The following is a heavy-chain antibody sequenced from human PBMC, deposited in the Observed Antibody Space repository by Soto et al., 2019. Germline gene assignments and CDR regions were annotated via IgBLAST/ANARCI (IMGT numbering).Heavy chain of an antibody. Sequence: QVQLVQSGAEVKKPGASVKVSCKASGYTFTSYDINWVRQATGQGLEWMGGMNPNSGNTGYAQKFQGRVTMTRNTSISTAYMELSSLRSEDTAVYYCARGPRVTTAEYFQHWGQGTLVTVSS. V-gene: IGHV1-8*01. CDR1: GYTFTSYD. D-gene: IGHD4-17*01. CDR3: ARGPRVTTAEYFQH. J-gene: IGHJ1*01. CDR2: MNPNSGNT.